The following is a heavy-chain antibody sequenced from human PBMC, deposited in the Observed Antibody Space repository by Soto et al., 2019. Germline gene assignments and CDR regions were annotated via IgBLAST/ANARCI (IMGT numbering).Heavy chain of an antibody. V-gene: IGHV4-31*03. CDR1: GGSISSGGYY. Sequence: SETLSLTCTVSGGSISSGGYYWTWIRQHPVEGLEWIGYIYYTGRTYYTPSLRSRVTVSVDTSRNQFSLNLSSVTAADTAVYFCARVGASAGSFGWFDPWGQGTLVTVS. J-gene: IGHJ5*02. CDR3: ARVGASAGSFGWFDP. CDR2: IYYTGRT. D-gene: IGHD6-13*01.